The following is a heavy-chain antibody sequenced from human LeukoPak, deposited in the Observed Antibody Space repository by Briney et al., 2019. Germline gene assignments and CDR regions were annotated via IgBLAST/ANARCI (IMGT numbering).Heavy chain of an antibody. D-gene: IGHD1-14*01. J-gene: IGHJ4*02. V-gene: IGHV4-59*01. CDR2: IYYSGST. CDR1: GGSISSYY. CDR3: ARDLLGGMDY. Sequence: NTSEILSLTCTVSGGSISSYYWSWIRQPPGKGLEWIGYIYYSGSTNYNPSLKSRVTISVDTSKNQFSLKLSSVTAADTAVYYCARDLLGGMDYWGQGTLVTVSS.